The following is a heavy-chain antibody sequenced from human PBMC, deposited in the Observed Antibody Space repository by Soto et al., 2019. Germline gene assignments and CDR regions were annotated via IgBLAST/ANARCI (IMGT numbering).Heavy chain of an antibody. J-gene: IGHJ3*02. V-gene: IGHV3-30-3*01. CDR2: ISYDGSNN. Sequence: QVQLVESGGGVVQPGRSLRLSCAASGFTFSSYAMHWVRQAPGKGLEWVAVISYDGSNNYYADSVKGRFTISRDNSKNTLDLQMNSLRAEDTAVYYCARDRSCGSGSYYALEAFDIWGQGTMVTVSS. CDR3: ARDRSCGSGSYYALEAFDI. CDR1: GFTFSSYA. D-gene: IGHD3-10*01.